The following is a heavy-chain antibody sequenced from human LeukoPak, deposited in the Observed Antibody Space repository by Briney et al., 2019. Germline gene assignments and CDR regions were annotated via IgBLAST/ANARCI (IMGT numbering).Heavy chain of an antibody. CDR1: GSPISTYA. CDR3: AKGVNYFVLEY. V-gene: IGHV3-23*01. J-gene: IGHJ4*02. D-gene: IGHD3-10*02. CDR2: LTPSGGIK. Sequence: GSLSLSCAASGSPISTYAMSWLRPAAGKGLEWVSALTPSGGIKYYEDSVKGRFTISRDDSKNTLYLQMNSLRAEDTAVYYCAKGVNYFVLEYWGQGTLVTISS.